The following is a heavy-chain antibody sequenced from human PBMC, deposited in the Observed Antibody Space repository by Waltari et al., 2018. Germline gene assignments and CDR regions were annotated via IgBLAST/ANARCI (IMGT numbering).Heavy chain of an antibody. Sequence: QVQLQESGPGLVKPSETLSLTCTVSGGSISSYYWSWIRQPAGKGLEWIGRIYTSGSTNYNPSLKSRVIMSVDTSKNQFSLKLSSVTAADTAVYYCARDFWSGYYYYYYYMDVWGKGTTVTVSS. CDR2: IYTSGST. J-gene: IGHJ6*03. CDR3: ARDFWSGYYYYYYYMDV. CDR1: GGSISSYY. D-gene: IGHD3-3*01. V-gene: IGHV4-4*07.